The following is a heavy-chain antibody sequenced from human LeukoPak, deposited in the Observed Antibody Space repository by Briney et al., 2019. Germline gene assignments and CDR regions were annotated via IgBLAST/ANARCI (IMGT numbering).Heavy chain of an antibody. CDR2: ISGSGGST. CDR3: AKGETGIAVAGTDY. Sequence: GGFLRLSCAASGFTFSSYAMSWVRQAPGKGLEWVSAISGSGGSTYYADSVKGRFTISRDNSKNTLYLQMNSLRAEDTAVYYCAKGETGIAVAGTDYWGQGTLVTVSS. J-gene: IGHJ4*02. CDR1: GFTFSSYA. D-gene: IGHD6-19*01. V-gene: IGHV3-23*01.